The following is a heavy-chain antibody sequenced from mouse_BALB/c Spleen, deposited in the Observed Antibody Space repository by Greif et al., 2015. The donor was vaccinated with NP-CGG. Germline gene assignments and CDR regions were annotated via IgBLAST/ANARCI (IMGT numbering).Heavy chain of an antibody. D-gene: IGHD2-1*01. CDR3: AREEEGNYFAY. V-gene: IGHV1S137*01. CDR2: ISTYYGDA. Sequence: VQGVESGAELVRPGVSVKISCKGSGYTFSDYAMHWVKQSHAKSLEWIGVISTYYGDASYNQKFKGKATMTVDKSSSTAYMELARLTSEDSAIYYCAREEEGNYFAYWGQGTLVTVSA. J-gene: IGHJ3*01. CDR1: GYTFSDYA.